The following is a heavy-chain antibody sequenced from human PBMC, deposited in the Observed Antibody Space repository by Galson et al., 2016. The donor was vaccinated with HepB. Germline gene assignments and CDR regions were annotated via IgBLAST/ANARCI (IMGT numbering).Heavy chain of an antibody. Sequence: TLSLTCTVSGGSISSGYYYWSWIRQLPGKGLEWIGYMSYSGSTDYNPSLQSRVTISADTSKNQFSRQLTSVTAADTAVYYCARDHCTGGVCYSSPWYYGMDVWGQGTTVTVSS. J-gene: IGHJ6*02. CDR3: ARDHCTGGVCYSSPWYYGMDV. V-gene: IGHV4-31*03. CDR1: GGSISSGYYY. CDR2: MSYSGST. D-gene: IGHD2-8*02.